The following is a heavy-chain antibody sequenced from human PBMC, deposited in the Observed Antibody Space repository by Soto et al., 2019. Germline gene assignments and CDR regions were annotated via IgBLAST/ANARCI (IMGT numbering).Heavy chain of an antibody. CDR1: GFTFSSYS. CDR3: TKDQDYYESSGQFDN. CDR2: ISSSSSTI. V-gene: IGHV3-48*04. D-gene: IGHD3-22*01. J-gene: IGHJ5*02. Sequence: PGGSLRLSCAASGFTFSSYSMNWVRQAPGKGLEWVSYISSSSSTIYYADSVKGRFTISRDNAKNSLYLQMNSLRAEDTALYYCTKDQDYYESSGQFDNWGQGTLVTVSS.